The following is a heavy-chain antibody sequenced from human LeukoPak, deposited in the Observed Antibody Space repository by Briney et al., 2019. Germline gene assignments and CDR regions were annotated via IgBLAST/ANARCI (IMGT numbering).Heavy chain of an antibody. CDR3: ASLRGDFWSGYQSHRGNWFDP. J-gene: IGHJ5*02. Sequence: SVKVSCKASGGTFSNYAISWVRQAPGQGLEWMGGIIPIFGTANYAQKFQGRVTITTDESTSTAYMELSSLRSEDTAVYYCASLRGDFWSGYQSHRGNWFDPWGQGTLVTVSS. CDR1: GGTFSNYA. CDR2: IIPIFGTA. V-gene: IGHV1-69*05. D-gene: IGHD3-3*01.